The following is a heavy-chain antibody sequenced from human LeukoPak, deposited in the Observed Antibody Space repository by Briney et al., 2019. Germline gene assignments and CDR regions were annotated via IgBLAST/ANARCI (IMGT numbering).Heavy chain of an antibody. CDR3: ARYNWNDNEFDP. D-gene: IGHD1-1*01. CDR1: GFMFSSYD. V-gene: IGHV3-13*01. Sequence: GGSLRLSCAASGFMFSSYDMHWARQATGKGLEWVSGIGTAGDTYYPGSVKGRFTISRDNAKNSLYLQMNSLRAEDTAVYYCARYNWNDNEFDPWGQGTLVTVSS. CDR2: IGTAGDT. J-gene: IGHJ5*02.